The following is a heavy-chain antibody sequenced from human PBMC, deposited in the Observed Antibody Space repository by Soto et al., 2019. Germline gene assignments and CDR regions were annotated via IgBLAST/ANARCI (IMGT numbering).Heavy chain of an antibody. CDR2: VYHSGST. Sequence: PYETLSLTCAVSGDSLSSTFCWTWVRQPTGKGLEWIGEVYHSGSTKYNPSLKSRVTISVDKPDNQFSLKLSSMTGADTAVYYCPTRRPQVVVTLLTFPSWGQGTPVTVSS. V-gene: IGHV4-4*02. D-gene: IGHD2-21*02. CDR3: PTRRPQVVVTLLTFPS. CDR1: GDSLSSTFC. J-gene: IGHJ5*02.